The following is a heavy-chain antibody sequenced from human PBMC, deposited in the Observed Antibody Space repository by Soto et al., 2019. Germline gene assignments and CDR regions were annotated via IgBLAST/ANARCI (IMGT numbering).Heavy chain of an antibody. CDR3: LRSGDSYNLFAY. J-gene: IGHJ4*02. CDR2: SSNSGTLT. D-gene: IGHD2-21*02. CDR1: GFTLSNHY. Sequence: GGSLRLSCAASGFTLSNHYISWIRQAPGKGLEWIGYSSNSGTLTRYADSVKGRFSISRDNAKNSLYLQINSLRADDTAIYYCLRSGDSYNLFAYWGQGTWVTAPQ. V-gene: IGHV3-11*06.